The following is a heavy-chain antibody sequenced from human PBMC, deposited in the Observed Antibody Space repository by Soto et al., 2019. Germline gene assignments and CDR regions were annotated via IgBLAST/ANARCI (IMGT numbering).Heavy chain of an antibody. Sequence: QVQLVQSGAEVKKPGSSVKVSCKASGGTFSNHAISWVRQAPGQGLEWMGGIVPMFETSNYAQKFQGRVTTTADKSTNTAYMELSSLTSEDTAVYYCARGDDFDYYYGVDVWGQGTTVTVSS. CDR3: ARGDDFDYYYGVDV. D-gene: IGHD3-16*01. J-gene: IGHJ6*02. V-gene: IGHV1-69*06. CDR1: GGTFSNHA. CDR2: IVPMFETS.